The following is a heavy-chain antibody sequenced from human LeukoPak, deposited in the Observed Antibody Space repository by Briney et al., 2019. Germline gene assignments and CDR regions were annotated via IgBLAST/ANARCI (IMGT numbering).Heavy chain of an antibody. J-gene: IGHJ4*02. CDR2: ISSSGGNI. Sequence: GGSLRLSCVVSGFDLSDYYMSWIRQAPGKGLEWISYISSSGGNIYFADSVKGRFTMSRDNARGSLYLQMNSLTADDTAIYYCARRRDYSDYWGQGTLVTVSS. CDR1: GFDLSDYY. V-gene: IGHV3-11*01. CDR3: ARRRDYSDY.